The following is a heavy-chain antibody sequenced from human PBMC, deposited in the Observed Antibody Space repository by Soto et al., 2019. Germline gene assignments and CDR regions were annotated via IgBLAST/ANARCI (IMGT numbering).Heavy chain of an antibody. V-gene: IGHV1-3*01. J-gene: IGHJ4*02. CDR3: ARGHIVVVPAAAYFDY. D-gene: IGHD2-2*01. Sequence: ASVKVSCKASGYTFTIYAMHWVRQAPGQRLEWMGWINAGNGNTKYSQKFQGRVTITRDTSASTAYMELSSLRSEDTAVYYCARGHIVVVPAAAYFDYWGQGTLVTVSS. CDR2: INAGNGNT. CDR1: GYTFTIYA.